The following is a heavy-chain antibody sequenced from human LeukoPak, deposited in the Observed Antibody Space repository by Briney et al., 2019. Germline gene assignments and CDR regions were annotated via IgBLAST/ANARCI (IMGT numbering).Heavy chain of an antibody. Sequence: PSETLSLTCTVSGGSIISSSFWWGWIRQPPGKGLEWVSYISSTGSIIYYADSVKGRFTFSRDNAKNSLYLQMNSLRAEDTAVYYCARETRVRWTDYWGQGILVTVSS. V-gene: IGHV3-48*04. D-gene: IGHD5-24*01. CDR1: GGSIISSS. CDR3: ARETRVRWTDY. J-gene: IGHJ4*02. CDR2: ISSTGSII.